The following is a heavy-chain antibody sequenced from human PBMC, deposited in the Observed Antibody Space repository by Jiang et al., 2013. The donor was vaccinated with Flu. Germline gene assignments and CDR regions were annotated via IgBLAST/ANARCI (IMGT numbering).Heavy chain of an antibody. Sequence: VQLVESGGDLVQPGGSLRLSCAASGFTVSSNHMSWVRQAPGKGLEWVSVIYNGDNTNYVDSVKGRFTISRENSKNTLYLQMNSLRAEDTAVYYCARAIRWLVYDFWGQGTLVTVS. J-gene: IGHJ4*02. CDR3: ARAIRWLVYDF. D-gene: IGHD6-19*01. CDR1: GFTVSSNH. CDR2: IYNGDNT. V-gene: IGHV3-66*01.